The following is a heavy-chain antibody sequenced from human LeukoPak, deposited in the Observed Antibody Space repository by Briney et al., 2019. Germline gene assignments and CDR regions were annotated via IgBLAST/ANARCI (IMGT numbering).Heavy chain of an antibody. J-gene: IGHJ4*02. CDR3: AKDQGYSSGWWLNY. D-gene: IGHD6-19*01. Sequence: GGSLRLSCAASGFTFDDYAMHWVRQAPGKGLEWVSGISWNSGSIGYADSVKGRFTISRDNAKNSLYLQMNSLRAEDTALYYCAKDQGYSSGWWLNYWGQGTLVTVSS. CDR2: ISWNSGSI. V-gene: IGHV3-9*01. CDR1: GFTFDDYA.